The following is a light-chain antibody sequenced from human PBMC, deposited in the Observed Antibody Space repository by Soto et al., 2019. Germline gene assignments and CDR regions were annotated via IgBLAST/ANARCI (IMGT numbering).Light chain of an antibody. J-gene: IGLJ2*01. V-gene: IGLV1-47*01. CDR3: QSYDSSLSCVV. CDR2: SND. Sequence: QSVLTQPPSASGTPGQRVTISCSGSSSNIGSNYVYWYQQLPGTAPKLLIYSNDQRPSGVPDRFSGSKSGTSASLAISGLRSEDEADYYCQSYDSSLSCVVFGGGTKVTVL. CDR1: SSNIGSNY.